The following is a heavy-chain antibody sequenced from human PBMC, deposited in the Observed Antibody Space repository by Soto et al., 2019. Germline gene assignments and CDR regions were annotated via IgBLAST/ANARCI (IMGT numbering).Heavy chain of an antibody. D-gene: IGHD6-6*01. V-gene: IGHV3-21*01. Sequence: VSLRLSGSSSAFSFDLFGMNGVRQAPGKGLEWVSSSSTRSTSIHYGDSVGGRFTISRDNAHNYLFLQMNSLRAEDTAVYYCASVGQLISIDYWGRGTLVTV. CDR1: AFSFDLFG. J-gene: IGHJ4*02. CDR2: SSTRSTSI. CDR3: ASVGQLISIDY.